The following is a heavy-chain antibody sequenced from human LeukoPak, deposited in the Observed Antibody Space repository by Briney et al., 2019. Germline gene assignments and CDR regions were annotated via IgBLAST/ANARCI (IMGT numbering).Heavy chain of an antibody. CDR1: GFTFSSYG. Sequence: PGRSLRLSCAASGFTFSSYGMHWVRQAPGKGLEWVAVISYDGSNKYYADSVKGRFTISRDNSKNTLYLQMNSLRAEDTAVYYCAKLTPIAAARGLDAFDIWGQGTMVTVSS. CDR2: ISYDGSNK. J-gene: IGHJ3*02. CDR3: AKLTPIAAARGLDAFDI. D-gene: IGHD6-13*01. V-gene: IGHV3-30*18.